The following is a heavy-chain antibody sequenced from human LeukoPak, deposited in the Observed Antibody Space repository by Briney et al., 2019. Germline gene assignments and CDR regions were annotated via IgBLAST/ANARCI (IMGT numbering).Heavy chain of an antibody. V-gene: IGHV4-61*02. CDR1: GGSISSGSYY. J-gene: IGHJ4*02. Sequence: SETLSLTCTVSGGSISSGSYYWSWIRQPAGKGLEWIGRIYTSGSTNYNPSLKSRVTISVDTSKNQFSLKLSSVTAADTAVYYCARHSGPSSWPYFDYWGQGTLVTVSS. D-gene: IGHD6-13*01. CDR2: IYTSGST. CDR3: ARHSGPSSWPYFDY.